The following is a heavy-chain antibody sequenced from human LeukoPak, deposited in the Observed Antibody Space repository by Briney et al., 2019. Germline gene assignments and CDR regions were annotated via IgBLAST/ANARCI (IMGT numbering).Heavy chain of an antibody. Sequence: PGGSLRLSCAASGLTFSNAWMSWVRQAPGKGLEWVGRVLSKTDGGTIEYAAPVKGRFTISRDDSKTTLYLQMNSLKTEDTGVYYCSSLMIRGIINIWGQGTLVTVSS. V-gene: IGHV3-15*01. CDR3: SSLMIRGIINI. D-gene: IGHD3-10*01. J-gene: IGHJ4*02. CDR1: GLTFSNAW. CDR2: VLSKTDGGTI.